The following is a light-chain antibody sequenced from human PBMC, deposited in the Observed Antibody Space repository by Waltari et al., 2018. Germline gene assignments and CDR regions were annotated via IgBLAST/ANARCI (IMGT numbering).Light chain of an antibody. V-gene: IGLV2-23*01. CDR1: SSDVGSYNL. J-gene: IGLJ3*02. CDR3: CSYAGSSKV. Sequence: QSALTQPASVSGSPGQSITISCTGTSSDVGSYNLVSWYQQHPGKAPKLMIYEGSKRPSGVSNRFSGSKYGNTASLTISGLQAEDEADYYCCSYAGSSKVFGGGPKLTVL. CDR2: EGS.